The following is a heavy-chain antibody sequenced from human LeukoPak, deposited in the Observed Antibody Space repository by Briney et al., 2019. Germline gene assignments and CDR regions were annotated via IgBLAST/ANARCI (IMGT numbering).Heavy chain of an antibody. Sequence: GGSLRLSCAASGFTFSSYAMHWVRQAPGKGLEYVSAISSNGGSTYYANSVKGRFTISRDNSKNTLYLQMGSLRAEDMAVYYCARGRGYYGSGSYLAYYYYYYMDVWGKGTTVTISS. V-gene: IGHV3-64*01. CDR2: ISSNGGST. CDR1: GFTFSSYA. D-gene: IGHD3-10*01. J-gene: IGHJ6*03. CDR3: ARGRGYYGSGSYLAYYYYYYMDV.